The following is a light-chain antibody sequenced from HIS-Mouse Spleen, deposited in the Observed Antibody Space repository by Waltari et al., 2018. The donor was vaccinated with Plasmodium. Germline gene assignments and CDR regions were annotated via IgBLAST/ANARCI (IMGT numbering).Light chain of an antibody. V-gene: IGLV3-10*01. Sequence: SYELTQPPSVSVSPGQTARITCSVHALPKQYAYWYQQKSGQAPVLVIYEDSKRPSGIPERFSGSSSGTMATLTISGAQVEDEADYYCYSTDSSGNHRVFGGGTKLTVL. CDR3: YSTDSSGNHRV. J-gene: IGLJ3*02. CDR1: ALPKQY. CDR2: EDS.